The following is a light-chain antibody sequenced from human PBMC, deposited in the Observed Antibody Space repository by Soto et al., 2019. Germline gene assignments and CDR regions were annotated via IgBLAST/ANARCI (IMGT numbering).Light chain of an antibody. CDR3: QQYDSSSYT. CDR1: QSLSTGY. V-gene: IGKV3-20*01. J-gene: IGKJ2*01. CDR2: AAS. Sequence: EIVLTQSPGTLSLSQGERATLSCRASQSLSTGYLAWYQQKPGPAPRLLIYAASTRATGIPDRFSGSGSGTDFTLTISRLGPEDFAVYYCQQYDSSSYTFGQGTKLEIK.